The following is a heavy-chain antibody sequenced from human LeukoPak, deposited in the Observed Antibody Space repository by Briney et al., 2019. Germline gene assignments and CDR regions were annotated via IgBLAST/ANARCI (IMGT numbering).Heavy chain of an antibody. J-gene: IGHJ6*03. CDR2: ISGSGGST. Sequence: GGSLRLSCAASGFTFSSYGMSWVRQAPGKGLEWVSAISGSGGSTYYADSVKGRFTISRDNSKNTLYLQMNSLRAEDTTVYYCAKETPTYYYDSSGSPFSYYYMDVWGKGTTVTISS. CDR3: AKETPTYYYDSSGSPFSYYYMDV. CDR1: GFTFSSYG. D-gene: IGHD3-22*01. V-gene: IGHV3-23*01.